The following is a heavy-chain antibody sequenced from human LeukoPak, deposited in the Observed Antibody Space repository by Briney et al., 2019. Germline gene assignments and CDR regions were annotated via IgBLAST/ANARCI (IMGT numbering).Heavy chain of an antibody. Sequence: GGSLRLSCAASGFSFSNYWMTWVRQAPGKGLERVADINGDGSHSYCVDSVKGRFTLSRDNAKNSLFLRMNSLRAEDTAVYYCVKNSGWYCLDYWGQGTLVTVSS. CDR2: INGDGSHS. D-gene: IGHD6-13*01. CDR1: GFSFSNYW. J-gene: IGHJ4*02. CDR3: VKNSGWYCLDY. V-gene: IGHV3-7*03.